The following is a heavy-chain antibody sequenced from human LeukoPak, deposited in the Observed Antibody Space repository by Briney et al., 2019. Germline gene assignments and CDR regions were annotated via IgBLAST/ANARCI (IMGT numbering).Heavy chain of an antibody. V-gene: IGHV3-9*01. CDR2: ISWNSGSI. D-gene: IGHD1-26*01. CDR1: GFTFDDYA. Sequence: GGSLRLSCAASGFTFDDYAMHWVRQAPGKGLEWVSGISWNSGSIGYADSVKGRFTISRDNAKNSLYLQMNSLRAEDTALYYCARLFSGTSSWFDYWGQGTLVTVSS. CDR3: ARLFSGTSSWFDY. J-gene: IGHJ4*02.